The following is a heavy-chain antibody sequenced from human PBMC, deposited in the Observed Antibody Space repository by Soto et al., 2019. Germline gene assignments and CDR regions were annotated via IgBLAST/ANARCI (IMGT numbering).Heavy chain of an antibody. CDR1: GGSISSYY. Sequence: PSETLSLTCTVSGGSISSYYWSWIRQPPGKGLEWIGYIYYSGSTNYNPSLKSRVTISVDTSKNQFSLKLSSVTAADTAVYYCARDTMVRGVITFFYSGMDVWGQGTTVTVSS. V-gene: IGHV4-59*01. CDR2: IYYSGST. J-gene: IGHJ6*02. CDR3: ARDTMVRGVITFFYSGMDV. D-gene: IGHD3-10*01.